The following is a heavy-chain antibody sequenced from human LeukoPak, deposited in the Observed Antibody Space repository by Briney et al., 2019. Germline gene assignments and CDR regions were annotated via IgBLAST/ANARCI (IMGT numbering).Heavy chain of an antibody. CDR1: GYTFTSYY. J-gene: IGHJ4*02. CDR2: INPSGGST. V-gene: IGHV1-46*01. Sequence: GASVKVSCKSSGYTFTSYYMYWVRQAPGQGLEWMGIINPSGGSTSYAQKFQGRVTMTRDTSTSTVYMELSSLRSEDTTVYYCAGDSVMVRGTVDYWGQGTLVTVSS. D-gene: IGHD3-10*01. CDR3: AGDSVMVRGTVDY.